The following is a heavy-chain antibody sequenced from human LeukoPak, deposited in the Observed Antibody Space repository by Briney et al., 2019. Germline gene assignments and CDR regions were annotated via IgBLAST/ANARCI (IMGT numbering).Heavy chain of an antibody. CDR1: GFTLSTYA. CDR2: INAGGGET. Sequence: PGGSLRLSCAASGFTLSTYAMTWVRQAAEKGLEWVSIINAGGGETYYADSVKGRFTISRDNSKNTLYLQMNSLRVEDTAVYYCGRDPNGDYFGAFEFWGQETLVTVSA. CDR3: GRDPNGDYFGAFEF. D-gene: IGHD4-17*01. V-gene: IGHV3-23*01. J-gene: IGHJ3*01.